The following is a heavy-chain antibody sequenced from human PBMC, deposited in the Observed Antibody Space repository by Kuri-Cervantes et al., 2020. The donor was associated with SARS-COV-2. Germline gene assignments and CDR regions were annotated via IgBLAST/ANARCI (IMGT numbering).Heavy chain of an antibody. CDR3: ARDYGSRPSGAYYYYGMDV. J-gene: IGHJ6*02. D-gene: IGHD3-10*01. Sequence: GGSLRLSCAASGFTVSSNYMSWVRQAPGKGLEWVSVIYSGGSTYYADSVKGRFTISRDNSKNTLYLQMNSLRAEDTAVYYCARDYGSRPSGAYYYYGMDVWGQGTTVTVSS. CDR1: GFTVSSNY. V-gene: IGHV3-66*01. CDR2: IYSGGST.